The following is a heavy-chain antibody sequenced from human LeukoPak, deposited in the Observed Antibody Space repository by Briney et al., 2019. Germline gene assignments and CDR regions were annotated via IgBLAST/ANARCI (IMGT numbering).Heavy chain of an antibody. J-gene: IGHJ4*02. CDR2: VRNDGFDT. CDR3: ARDRGKDYFGD. V-gene: IGHV3-30*02. Sequence: PGGSLRPSCVTSGLTFTSHGFHWLRQAADKGLEWVAFVRNDGFDTYHSNSVKGRFSISRDDSKNTVYLQTNSLRAEDTALYYCARDRGKDYFGDWGQGTQVTVSS. D-gene: IGHD4-23*01. CDR1: GLTFTSHG.